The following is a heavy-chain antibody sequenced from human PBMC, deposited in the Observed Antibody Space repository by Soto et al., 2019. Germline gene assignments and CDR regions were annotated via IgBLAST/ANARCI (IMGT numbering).Heavy chain of an antibody. D-gene: IGHD2-21*02. J-gene: IGHJ3*01. Sequence: DVQLLESGGGLVQPGGSLRLSCATSGFTFGNYGMNWVRQAPGKGVEWVSGISGGGGNTYYADSVKGRFTISRDPSKNTVFLEMNSLRAEDTAVYYCAKGFIVVVTVLRPDDAFDVWGQGTLVTVSS. CDR1: GFTFGNYG. CDR2: ISGGGGNT. CDR3: AKGFIVVVTVLRPDDAFDV. V-gene: IGHV3-23*01.